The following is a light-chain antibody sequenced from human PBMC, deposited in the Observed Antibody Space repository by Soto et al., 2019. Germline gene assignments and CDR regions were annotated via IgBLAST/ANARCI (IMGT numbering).Light chain of an antibody. CDR2: EVS. CDR3: SSYAGSNNFVV. V-gene: IGLV2-8*01. Sequence: QSALTQPPSASGSPGQSVIISCTGTSSDVGGYNYVSWYQQHPGKAPKLMIYEVSKRPSGVPDRFSGSKSGNTASLTVSGLQAEDEAEYYCSSYAGSNNFVVFGGGTKLTVL. CDR1: SSDVGGYNY. J-gene: IGLJ2*01.